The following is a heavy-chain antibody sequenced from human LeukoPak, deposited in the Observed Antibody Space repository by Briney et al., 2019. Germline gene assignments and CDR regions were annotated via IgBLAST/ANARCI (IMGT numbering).Heavy chain of an antibody. D-gene: IGHD3-22*01. V-gene: IGHV3-23*01. J-gene: IGHJ3*02. CDR2: ISGSGGST. Sequence: PVGSLRLSCAASGFTFSSYAMSWVRQAPGKGLEWVSAISGSGGSTFYADSVKGRFTISRDNSKNTLYLQMNSLRAEDTAVYYCAKDYYDSSGYYLRDAFDIWGQGTMVTVSS. CDR3: AKDYYDSSGYYLRDAFDI. CDR1: GFTFSSYA.